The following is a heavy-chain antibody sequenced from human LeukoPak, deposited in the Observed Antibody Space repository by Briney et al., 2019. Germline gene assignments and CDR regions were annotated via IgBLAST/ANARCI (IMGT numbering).Heavy chain of an antibody. Sequence: PSETLSLTCAVYGGSFSGYYWSWIRQPPGKGLEWIGEINHSGSTNYNPSLKSRVTISVDTSKNQFSLKLSSVTAADTAVYYCASGVVRGVMSYYYYYGMDVWGQGTTVTVSS. D-gene: IGHD3-10*01. J-gene: IGHJ6*02. CDR2: INHSGST. CDR1: GGSFSGYY. V-gene: IGHV4-34*01. CDR3: ASGVVRGVMSYYYYYGMDV.